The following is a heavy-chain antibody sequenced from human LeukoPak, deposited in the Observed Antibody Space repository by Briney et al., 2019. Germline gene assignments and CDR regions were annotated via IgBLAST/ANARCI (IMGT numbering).Heavy chain of an antibody. J-gene: IGHJ6*03. Sequence: GSLRLSCAASGFTFDDYAMHWVRQAPGKGLEWVSLISWDGGRIYYADSVKGRFTISRDNSKNSLYLQMNSLRAEDTAVYYCARRVILYYYMDVWGKGTTVTISS. V-gene: IGHV3-43D*03. CDR1: GFTFDDYA. CDR3: ARRVILYYYMDV. CDR2: ISWDGGRI. D-gene: IGHD3-22*01.